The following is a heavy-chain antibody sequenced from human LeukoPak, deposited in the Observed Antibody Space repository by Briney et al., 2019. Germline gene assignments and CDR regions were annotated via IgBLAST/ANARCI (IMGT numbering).Heavy chain of an antibody. CDR3: ARGVAYYYGSGSLY. V-gene: IGHV3-74*01. D-gene: IGHD3-10*01. J-gene: IGHJ4*02. CDR2: INSDGSST. Sequence: PGGSLRLSCAASGFTFSGYWTHWVRQAPGKGLVWVSRINSDGSSTSYADSVKGRFTISRDNAKNTLYLQMNSLRAEDTAVYYCARGVAYYYGSGSLYWGQGTLVTVSS. CDR1: GFTFSGYW.